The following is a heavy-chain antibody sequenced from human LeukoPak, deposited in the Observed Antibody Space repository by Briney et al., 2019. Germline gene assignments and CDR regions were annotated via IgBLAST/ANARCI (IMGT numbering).Heavy chain of an antibody. J-gene: IGHJ2*01. D-gene: IGHD3-22*01. CDR3: ARIYYDSSGYPPDRYFDL. CDR1: AGSFSAYY. V-gene: IGHV4-34*01. CDR2: INHSGST. Sequence: SETLSLTCAVYAGSFSAYYWSWIRQPPGKGLEWIGEINHSGSTNYNPSLKSRVTISVDTSKNQFSLKLSSVTAADTAVYYCARIYYDSSGYPPDRYFDLWGRGTLVTVSS.